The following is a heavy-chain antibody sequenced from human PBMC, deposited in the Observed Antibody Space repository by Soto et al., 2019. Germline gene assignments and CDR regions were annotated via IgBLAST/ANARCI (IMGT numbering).Heavy chain of an antibody. CDR2: ISSSSSYI. V-gene: IGHV3-21*01. J-gene: IGHJ4*02. CDR1: GFTFSSYS. CDR3: ARGTRAAIFGELGGVIDY. Sequence: GGSLRLSCAASGFTFSSYSMNWVRQAPGKGLEWVSSISSSSSYIYYADSVKGRFTISRDNAKNSLYLQMNSLRAEDTAVYYCARGTRAAIFGELGGVIDYWGQGTLVTVSS. D-gene: IGHD3-10*01.